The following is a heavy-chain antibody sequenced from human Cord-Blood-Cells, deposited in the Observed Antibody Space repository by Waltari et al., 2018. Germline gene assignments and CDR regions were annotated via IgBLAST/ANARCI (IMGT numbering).Heavy chain of an antibody. CDR2: INHSEST. CDR1: GGSFSYY. Sequence: QVQLQQWGAGLLKPSETLSLTCAVYGGSFSYYWSWIRQPPGKGLEWIGEINHSESTNYNPTLKSRVTISVDTSKNQFSLKLSSVTAADTAMYYCARGEYSSSSFDYWGQGTLVTVSS. V-gene: IGHV4-34*01. J-gene: IGHJ4*02. CDR3: ARGEYSSSSFDY. D-gene: IGHD6-6*01.